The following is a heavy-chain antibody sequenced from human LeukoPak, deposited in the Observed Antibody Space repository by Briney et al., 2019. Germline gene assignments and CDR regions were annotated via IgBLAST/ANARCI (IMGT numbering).Heavy chain of an antibody. V-gene: IGHV1-24*01. D-gene: IGHD3-10*01. J-gene: IGHJ4*02. CDR1: GYTFTSYY. Sequence: AASVTVSCTASGYTFTSYYMHWVRQAPGQGLEWMGGFDPEDGETIYAQKFQGRVTMTEDTSTDTAYMELSSLRSEDTAVHYCATAEVLLWSYYFDYWGQGTLVTVSS. CDR3: ATAEVLLWSYYFDY. CDR2: FDPEDGET.